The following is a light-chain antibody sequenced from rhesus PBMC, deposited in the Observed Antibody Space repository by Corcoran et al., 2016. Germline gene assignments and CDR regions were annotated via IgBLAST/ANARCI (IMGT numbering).Light chain of an antibody. Sequence: QAAPIHSPSVSGSLGQSVTISCTGASRDIGTYDRVSWYQQHPGKVPKLIIYEVTKRPSGVSARFSGSKSGFTASLTVSGLQPDDEADYFCSSYATTNTFIFGTGTLLTV. CDR2: EVT. CDR1: SRDIGTYDR. CDR3: SSYATTNTFI. J-gene: IGLJ1*01. V-gene: IGLV2-13*03.